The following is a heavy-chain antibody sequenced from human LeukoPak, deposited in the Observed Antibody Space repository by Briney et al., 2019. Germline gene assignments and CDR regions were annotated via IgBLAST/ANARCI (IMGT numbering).Heavy chain of an antibody. Sequence: ETLSLTCGVSGGSISGTNWWSWVRQPPGQGLEWVANIKQDGSEKRYVDSVKGRFTISRDNAKNSLYLQMNSLRAEDTAVYYCARDPPWDWGQGTLVSVSS. J-gene: IGHJ4*02. D-gene: IGHD3-16*01. CDR2: IKQDGSEK. V-gene: IGHV3-7*01. CDR1: GGSISGTNW. CDR3: ARDPPWD.